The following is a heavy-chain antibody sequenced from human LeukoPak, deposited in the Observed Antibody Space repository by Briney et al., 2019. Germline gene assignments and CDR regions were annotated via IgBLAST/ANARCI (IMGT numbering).Heavy chain of an antibody. J-gene: IGHJ3*02. D-gene: IGHD3-3*01. V-gene: IGHV3-9*01. CDR1: GFIFDDHG. Sequence: GGSLRLSCAASGFIFDDHGMHWVRQAPGKGLEWVSGISWSSGIVGYADSVKGRFTNSRDNAKNSLDLQMESLRAEDTAVYYCAKDTGSPADAITMEDNAFDIWGQGTMVTVSS. CDR3: AKDTGSPADAITMEDNAFDI. CDR2: ISWSSGIV.